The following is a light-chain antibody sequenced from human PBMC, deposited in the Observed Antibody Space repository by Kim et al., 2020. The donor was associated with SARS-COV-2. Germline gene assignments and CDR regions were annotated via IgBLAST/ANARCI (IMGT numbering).Light chain of an antibody. CDR1: DSNIGAGCG. CDR2: DTR. J-gene: IGLJ2*01. CDR3: QSYDRGLNGAI. V-gene: IGLV1-40*01. Sequence: QGVTTSCSGSDSNIGAGCGVHWYQRLPGRAPKLLIYDTRSRPSGVPDRFSGSKSGTSASLAITGLQVEDEADYYCQSYDRGLNGAIFGGGTQLTVL.